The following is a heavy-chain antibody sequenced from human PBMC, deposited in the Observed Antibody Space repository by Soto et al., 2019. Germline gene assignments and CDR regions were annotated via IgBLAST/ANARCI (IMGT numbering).Heavy chain of an antibody. Sequence: PSETLSLTCTVSGVSISSYYWSWIRQPPGKGLEWIGYIYYSGSTNYNPSLKSRVTVSVDTSKNQFSLKLSSVTAADTAVYYCARLTPGYSSGWFIDYWGQRTLVTVSS. CDR1: GVSISSYY. D-gene: IGHD6-19*01. J-gene: IGHJ4*02. CDR2: IYYSGST. CDR3: ARLTPGYSSGWFIDY. V-gene: IGHV4-59*01.